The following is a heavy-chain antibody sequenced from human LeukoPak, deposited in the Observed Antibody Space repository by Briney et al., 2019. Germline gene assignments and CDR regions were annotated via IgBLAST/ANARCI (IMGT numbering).Heavy chain of an antibody. Sequence: GGSLRLSCAASGFTFSGSAIHWVRQSSGKGLEWVGHIDKKDKGYATATAYAASVKGKFPISRDDSIKTANLQMKSLKTEDTALYYCTRDSGTYNWFDPWGQGTLVTVSS. CDR2: IDKKDKGYATAT. V-gene: IGHV3-73*01. J-gene: IGHJ5*02. CDR3: TRDSGTYNWFDP. D-gene: IGHD1-26*01. CDR1: GFTFSGSA.